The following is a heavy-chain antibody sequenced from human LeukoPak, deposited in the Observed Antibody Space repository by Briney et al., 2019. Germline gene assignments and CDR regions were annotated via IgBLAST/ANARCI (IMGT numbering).Heavy chain of an antibody. Sequence: SETLSLTCTVSGGSISSYYWSWIRQPPGKGLEWIGYIYYSGSTNYNPSLKSRVTISVDTSKNQFSLTLSSVTAADTAVYYCARGYDFWSGYYTPHYYYYYMDVWGKGTTVTVSS. D-gene: IGHD3-3*01. CDR2: IYYSGST. J-gene: IGHJ6*03. CDR3: ARGYDFWSGYYTPHYYYYYMDV. V-gene: IGHV4-59*01. CDR1: GGSISSYY.